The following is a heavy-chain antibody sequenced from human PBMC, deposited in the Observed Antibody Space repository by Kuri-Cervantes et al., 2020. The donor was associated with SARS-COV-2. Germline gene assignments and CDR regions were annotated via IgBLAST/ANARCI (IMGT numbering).Heavy chain of an antibody. CDR3: ARQRAASFDY. D-gene: IGHD6-13*01. Sequence: ASVKVSCKVSGYTLTAYSMHWVRQAPGQGLAWMGRINTNTGNPTYAQGFTGRFVFSLDTSVSTAYLQISSLKAEDTAVYYCARQRAASFDYWGQGTLVTVSS. V-gene: IGHV7-4-1*02. J-gene: IGHJ4*02. CDR1: GYTLTAYS. CDR2: INTNTGNP.